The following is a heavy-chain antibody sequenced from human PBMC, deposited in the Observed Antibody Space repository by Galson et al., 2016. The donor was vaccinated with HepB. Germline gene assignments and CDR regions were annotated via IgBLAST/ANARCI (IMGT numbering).Heavy chain of an antibody. J-gene: IGHJ6*02. CDR3: AKDAFLEGDYYYYGMDV. V-gene: IGHV3-30*18. D-gene: IGHD1-1*01. Sequence: SLRLSCAASGFTFSSYGMYWVRQAPGKGLEWVAVISYDGSKKYYADSVKGRFTISRDNSKNTLYLQMSSLRAEDTAVYYCAKDAFLEGDYYYYGMDVWGQGTTVTVSS. CDR1: GFTFSSYG. CDR2: ISYDGSKK.